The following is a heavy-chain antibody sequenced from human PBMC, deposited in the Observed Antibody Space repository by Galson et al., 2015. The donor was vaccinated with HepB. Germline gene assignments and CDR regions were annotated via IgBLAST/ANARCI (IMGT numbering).Heavy chain of an antibody. D-gene: IGHD2-8*01. CDR3: ARSPTNWAAKLDY. CDR2: INPSPGSA. CDR1: GYVFTNFY. Sequence: SVKVSCKASGYVFTNFYIHWVRQAPGQGLEWMGIINPSPGSASYAQAFKGKVPGTGDSPRSTVYMELTSLTSDDTAVYYCARSPTNWAAKLDYWGQGTLVTVSS. V-gene: IGHV1-46*01. J-gene: IGHJ4*02.